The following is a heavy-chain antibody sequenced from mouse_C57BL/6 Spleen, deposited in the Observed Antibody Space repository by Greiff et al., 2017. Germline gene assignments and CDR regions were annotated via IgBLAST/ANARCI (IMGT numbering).Heavy chain of an antibody. Sequence: QVQLQQPGAELVRPGSSVKLSCKASGYTFTSYWMHWVKQRPIQGLEWIGNIDPSDSETHYNQKFKDKATLTVDKSSSTAYMQLSSLTSEDSAVSYCARYGIYYGFAYWGQGTLVTVSA. J-gene: IGHJ3*01. CDR1: GYTFTSYW. CDR3: ARYGIYYGFAY. CDR2: IDPSDSET. V-gene: IGHV1-52*01. D-gene: IGHD2-1*01.